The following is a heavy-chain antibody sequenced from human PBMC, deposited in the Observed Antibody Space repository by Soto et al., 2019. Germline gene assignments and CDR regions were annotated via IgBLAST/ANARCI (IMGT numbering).Heavy chain of an antibody. CDR3: ARLRIATNNYKWFDP. D-gene: IGHD2-21*01. J-gene: IGHJ5*02. CDR1: GAALNSGNYY. CDR2: IYVTGAV. V-gene: IGHV4-31*03. Sequence: LSLTCSVSGAALNSGNYYWSWIRQVPGKGLEWIGHIYVTGAVDYNPSLRDRITISQDTSERQFSLNLRLVTAADTAVYYCARLRIATNNYKWFDPWGQGPLVTVSS.